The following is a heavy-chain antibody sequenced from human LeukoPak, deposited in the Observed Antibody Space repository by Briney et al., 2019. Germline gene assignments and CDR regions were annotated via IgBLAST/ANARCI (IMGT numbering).Heavy chain of an antibody. Sequence: GGSLRLSCAASGFTFTSYTMNWVRQAPGEGLEWVSSISSGSIHINYADSLKGRFTISRDNAKNSLYLQMNSQRAEDTAVYYCTKDRGFLEYLPGNFDYWGQGTLVTVSP. CDR3: TKDRGFLEYLPGNFDY. J-gene: IGHJ4*02. CDR1: GFTFTSYT. D-gene: IGHD3-3*01. V-gene: IGHV3-21*01. CDR2: ISSGSIHI.